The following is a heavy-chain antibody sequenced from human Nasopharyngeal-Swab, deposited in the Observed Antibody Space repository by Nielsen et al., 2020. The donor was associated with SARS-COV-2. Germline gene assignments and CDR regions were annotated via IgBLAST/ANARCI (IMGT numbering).Heavy chain of an antibody. Sequence: SVKVSCKASGYTFTSYDINWVRQAPAQGLEWMGWMNPNSGNTGYAQKFQGRVTMTRNTSISTAYMELSSLRSEDTAVYYCARGGYGDYLGYYYYMDVWGKGTTVTVSS. CDR1: GYTFTSYD. D-gene: IGHD4-17*01. CDR3: ARGGYGDYLGYYYYMDV. J-gene: IGHJ6*03. CDR2: MNPNSGNT. V-gene: IGHV1-8*01.